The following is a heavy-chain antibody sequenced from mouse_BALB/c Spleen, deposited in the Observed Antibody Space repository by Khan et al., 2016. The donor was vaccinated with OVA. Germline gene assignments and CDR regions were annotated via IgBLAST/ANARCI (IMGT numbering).Heavy chain of an antibody. Sequence: DVQLVESEPGLVKPSQSLSLPCTFTEYSITSDYAWNWIRQFPGNKLDWMGYISYSGNTNYNPSLKIPISITRDPSKNQFFLQFNSVTTEDTATYYCARVYWGDFDYWGQGTTLTVSS. J-gene: IGHJ2*01. CDR3: ARVYWGDFDY. D-gene: IGHD1-1*01. V-gene: IGHV3-2*02. CDR2: ISYSGNT. CDR1: EYSITSDYA.